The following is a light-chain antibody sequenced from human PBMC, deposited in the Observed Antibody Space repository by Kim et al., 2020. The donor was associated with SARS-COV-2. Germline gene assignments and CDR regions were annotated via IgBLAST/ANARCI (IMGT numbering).Light chain of an antibody. CDR2: AAS. CDR1: QSVSNN. Sequence: EIVMTQSPATLSVSPGERATLSCRASQSVSNNLAWYQQKPGQAPRLLIYAASTRATGIPARFSGSGSGTEFTLTISSLQSEDFAVYYCQQYNNWSAFGQGTKLEI. J-gene: IGKJ2*01. CDR3: QQYNNWSA. V-gene: IGKV3-15*01.